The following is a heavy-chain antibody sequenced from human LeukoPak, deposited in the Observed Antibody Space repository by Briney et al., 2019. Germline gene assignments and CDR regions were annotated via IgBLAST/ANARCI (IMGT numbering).Heavy chain of an antibody. CDR3: ARARDVVTAYVDY. V-gene: IGHV4-30-4*08. Sequence: PSETLSLTCTVSGGSINVGDHYWSWIRQPPGKGLEWIGYFYYSGNTYYNPSLESRVTISADTSKTRFSLELTSVTAADTAVYYCARARDVVTAYVDYWGQGILVTVSS. J-gene: IGHJ4*02. D-gene: IGHD2-21*02. CDR2: FYYSGNT. CDR1: GGSINVGDHY.